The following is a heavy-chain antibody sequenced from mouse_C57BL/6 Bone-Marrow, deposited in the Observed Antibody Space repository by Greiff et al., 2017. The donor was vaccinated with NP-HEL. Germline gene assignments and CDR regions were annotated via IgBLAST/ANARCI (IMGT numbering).Heavy chain of an antibody. Sequence: VQLQESGAELARPGASVKLSCKASGYTFTSYGISWVKQRTGQGLEWIGEIYPRSGNTYYNEKFKGKATLTADKSSSTAYMELRSLTSEDSAVYFCARGDWARFAYWGQGTLVTVSA. V-gene: IGHV1-81*01. D-gene: IGHD4-1*01. J-gene: IGHJ3*01. CDR3: ARGDWARFAY. CDR1: GYTFTSYG. CDR2: IYPRSGNT.